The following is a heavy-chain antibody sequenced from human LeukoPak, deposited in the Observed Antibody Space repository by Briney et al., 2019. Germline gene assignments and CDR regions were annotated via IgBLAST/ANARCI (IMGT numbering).Heavy chain of an antibody. CDR2: IYHSGCT. Sequence: PSETLSLTCAVSGGSISSSHWWSWVRQPPGKGLEWIGEIYHSGCTNYNPSLKSRITISVDMSKNQFSLKLSSVTAADTAVYYCARERSGSEIFARSFDIWGQGTMVTVSS. V-gene: IGHV4-4*02. CDR1: GGSISSSHW. D-gene: IGHD3-3*01. CDR3: ARERSGSEIFARSFDI. J-gene: IGHJ3*02.